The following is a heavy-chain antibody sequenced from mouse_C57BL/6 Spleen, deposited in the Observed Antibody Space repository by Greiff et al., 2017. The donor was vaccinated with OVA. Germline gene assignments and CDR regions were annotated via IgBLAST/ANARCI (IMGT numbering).Heavy chain of an antibody. V-gene: IGHV5-4*01. D-gene: IGHD2-4*01. Sequence: EVQLVESGGGLVKPGGSLKLSCAASGFTFSSYAMSWVRQTPDKRLEWVATISDGGSYTYYPDNVKGRFTIARDNAKNNLYLQMSHLKSEDTAMYYCARDTYYDASWFAYWGQGTLVTVSA. J-gene: IGHJ3*01. CDR2: ISDGGSYT. CDR3: ARDTYYDASWFAY. CDR1: GFTFSSYA.